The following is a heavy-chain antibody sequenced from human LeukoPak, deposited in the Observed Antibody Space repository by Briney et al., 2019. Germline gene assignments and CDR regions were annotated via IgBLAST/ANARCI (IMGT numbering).Heavy chain of an antibody. Sequence: SETLSLTCTVSGGSISSYYWSWIRQPPGKGLEWIGYIYYSGSTNYNPSLKSRVTISVDTSKNQFSLKLSSVTAADTAVYYCARGHVLTPPTTDVEMVYARGQLDYWGQGTLVTVSS. CDR2: IYYSGST. CDR1: GGSISSYY. D-gene: IGHD2-8*01. CDR3: ARGHVLTPPTTDVEMVYARGQLDY. J-gene: IGHJ4*02. V-gene: IGHV4-59*12.